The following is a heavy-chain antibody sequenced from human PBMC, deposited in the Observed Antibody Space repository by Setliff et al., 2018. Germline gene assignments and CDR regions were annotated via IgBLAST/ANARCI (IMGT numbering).Heavy chain of an antibody. J-gene: IGHJ1*01. V-gene: IGHV3-21*01. CDR1: GFTFSSYS. CDR3: ASLYYDSSGYEYFQH. D-gene: IGHD3-22*01. Sequence: GGSLRLSCAASGFTFSSYSMNWVRQAPGKGLEWVSSISSSSSYIYYADSVKGRFTISRDNAKNSLYLQMNSLRAEDTAVYHCASLYYDSSGYEYFQHWGQGTLVTVSS. CDR2: ISSSSSYI.